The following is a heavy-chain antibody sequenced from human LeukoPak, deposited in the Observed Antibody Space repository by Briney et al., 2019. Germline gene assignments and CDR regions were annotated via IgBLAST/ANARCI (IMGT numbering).Heavy chain of an antibody. J-gene: IGHJ4*02. D-gene: IGHD2-2*01. V-gene: IGHV3-11*01. CDR3: ARDVRGDCSGTSCYVFNY. CDR2: ISSSGSTI. Sequence: GGSLRLSCAASGFTFNDYYMSWIRQAPGKGLEWVSYISSSGSTIYYTDSVKGRFTISRDNAKNSLYLQINSLRAEDTAVYYCARDVRGDCSGTSCYVFNYWGQGTLVTVSS. CDR1: GFTFNDYY.